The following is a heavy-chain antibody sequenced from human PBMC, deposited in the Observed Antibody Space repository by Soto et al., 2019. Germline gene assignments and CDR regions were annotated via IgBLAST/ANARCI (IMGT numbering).Heavy chain of an antibody. Sequence: PGESLKISCKGSGYSFTSYWIGWVRQMPGKGLEWMGIIYPGDSDTRYSPSFQGQVTISADKSISTAYLQWSSLKASDTAMYYCARQKGSIAAAGPNDYWGQGTLVTVSS. CDR1: GYSFTSYW. V-gene: IGHV5-51*01. J-gene: IGHJ4*02. CDR2: IYPGDSDT. CDR3: ARQKGSIAAAGPNDY. D-gene: IGHD6-13*01.